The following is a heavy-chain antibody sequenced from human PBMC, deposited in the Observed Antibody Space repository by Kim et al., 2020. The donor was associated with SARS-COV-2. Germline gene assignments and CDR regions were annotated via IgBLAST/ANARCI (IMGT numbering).Heavy chain of an antibody. CDR3: ARDYYDSSGYLDY. Sequence: GGSLRLSCAASGFTFSSYGMHWVRQAPGKGLEWVAVIWYDGSNKYYADSVKGRFTISRDNSKNTLYLQMNSLRAEDTAVYYCARDYYDSSGYLDYWGQGTLVTVSS. CDR2: IWYDGSNK. J-gene: IGHJ4*02. V-gene: IGHV3-33*01. CDR1: GFTFSSYG. D-gene: IGHD3-22*01.